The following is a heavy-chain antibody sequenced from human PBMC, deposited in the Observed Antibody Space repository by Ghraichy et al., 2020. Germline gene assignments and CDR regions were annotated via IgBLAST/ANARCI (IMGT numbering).Heavy chain of an antibody. D-gene: IGHD6-13*01. CDR2: INHSGST. J-gene: IGHJ4*02. CDR1: GGSFSGYY. V-gene: IGHV4-34*01. CDR3: VRGVGGAAAGLFDY. Sequence: SETLSLTCAVYGGSFSGYYWSWIRQPPGKGLEWIGEINHSGSTNYNPSLKSRVTISVDTSKNQFSLKLSSVTAADTAVYYCVRGVGGAAAGLFDYWGQGTLVTVSS.